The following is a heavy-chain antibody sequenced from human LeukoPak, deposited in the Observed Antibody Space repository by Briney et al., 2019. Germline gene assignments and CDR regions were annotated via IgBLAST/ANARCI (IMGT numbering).Heavy chain of an antibody. J-gene: IGHJ4*02. Sequence: GGSLRLSCAASGFTLSSYWMSWVRQAPGKGVEWVANIKQDGSEKYYVDSVKGRFSISRDNAKNSLYLQMNSLRTEDTAVYYCARMQAMADYFDYWGQGTLVTVSS. V-gene: IGHV3-7*01. CDR1: GFTLSSYW. D-gene: IGHD5-18*01. CDR3: ARMQAMADYFDY. CDR2: IKQDGSEK.